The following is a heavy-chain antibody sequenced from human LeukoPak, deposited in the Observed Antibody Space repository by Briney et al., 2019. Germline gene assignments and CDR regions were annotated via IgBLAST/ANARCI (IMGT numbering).Heavy chain of an antibody. J-gene: IGHJ3*02. V-gene: IGHV3-74*01. CDR1: GFTFSRYW. CDR2: INSDGSRT. CDR3: ARARSSYGYGDAFDI. Sequence: GGSLRLSCEASGFTFSRYWMHWVRQAPGKGLVWVSRINSDGSRTTYADSVKGRFTISRDNSKNTLYLQMNSLRAEDTAVYYCARARSSYGYGDAFDIWGQGTMVTVSS. D-gene: IGHD5-18*01.